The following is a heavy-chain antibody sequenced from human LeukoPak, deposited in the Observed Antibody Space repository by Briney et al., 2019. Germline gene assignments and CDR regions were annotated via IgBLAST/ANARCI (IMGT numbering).Heavy chain of an antibody. D-gene: IGHD1-26*01. V-gene: IGHV3-7*01. Sequence: GGSLRLSCVVSGFTFSNYQMTWVRQAPGKGLEWVANIKEDGSEEYYVDSVKGRFSISRDNAHNSLYLQMSSLRAKDTAVYYCARWGVQWGPDYWGQGTLVTVSS. CDR2: IKEDGSEE. J-gene: IGHJ4*02. CDR1: GFTFSNYQ. CDR3: ARWGVQWGPDY.